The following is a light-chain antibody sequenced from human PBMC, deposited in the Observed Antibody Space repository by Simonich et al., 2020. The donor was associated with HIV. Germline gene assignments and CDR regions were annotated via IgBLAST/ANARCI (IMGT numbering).Light chain of an antibody. V-gene: IGKV1-39*01. CDR2: AAA. CDR3: QQSYSTPMYT. J-gene: IGKJ2*01. CDR1: QSISNY. Sequence: DIQMTQSPSSLSASVGDRVTITCRASQSISNYLNWFQQKPGKAPKLLIFAAASLQSGVPSRCSGSGSGTDFTLTISSLQPEDFATYYCQQSYSTPMYTFGQGTKLEIK.